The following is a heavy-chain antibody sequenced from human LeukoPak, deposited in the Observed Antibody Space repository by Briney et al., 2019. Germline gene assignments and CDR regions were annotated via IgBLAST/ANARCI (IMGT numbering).Heavy chain of an antibody. CDR1: GYTFTSYA. CDR3: ARNKGRYGSGRVHFDP. J-gene: IGHJ5*02. CDR2: INAGNGNT. Sequence: ASVKVSCKASGYTFTSYAMHWVRQAPGQRLEWMGWINAGNGNTKYSQKFQGRVTITRDISASTAYMELSSLRSEDTAVYYCARNKGRYGSGRVHFDPWGQGTLVTVSS. D-gene: IGHD3-10*01. V-gene: IGHV1-3*01.